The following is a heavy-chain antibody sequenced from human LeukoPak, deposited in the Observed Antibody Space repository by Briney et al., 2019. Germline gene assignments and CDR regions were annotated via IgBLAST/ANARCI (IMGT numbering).Heavy chain of an antibody. J-gene: IGHJ3*01. CDR3: WRGGMWDGKTASDL. Sequence: PGGSLRLSCAASGFTFSRFGMNWVRQTPGKGLEWLAKIKQDGSKKYYADSVRGRFTISRDNAKNSVYLQMNNLGAEDTAVYFWWRGGMWDGKTASDLWGQGTMVLVSS. D-gene: IGHD1-26*01. CDR2: IKQDGSKK. CDR1: GFTFSRFG. V-gene: IGHV3-7*01.